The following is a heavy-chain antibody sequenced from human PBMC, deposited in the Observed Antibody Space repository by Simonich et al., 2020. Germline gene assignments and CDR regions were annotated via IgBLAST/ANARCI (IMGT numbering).Heavy chain of an antibody. D-gene: IGHD7-27*01. CDR3: ARGRLTGDKGAFDI. CDR2: INPNSGGT. J-gene: IGHJ3*02. Sequence: QVQLVQSGAEVKKPGASVKVSCKASGYTFTGYYLHWVEQAPGQGLEWMGWINPNSGGTNYAQKLQGGGTMTRDTSISTAYMELSRLRSDDTAVYYCARGRLTGDKGAFDIWGQGTMVTVSS. V-gene: IGHV1-2*02. CDR1: GYTFTGYY.